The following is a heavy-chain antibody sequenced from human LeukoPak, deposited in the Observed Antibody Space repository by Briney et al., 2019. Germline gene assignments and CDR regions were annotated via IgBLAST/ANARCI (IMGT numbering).Heavy chain of an antibody. J-gene: IGHJ4*02. CDR2: IYHSGST. CDR1: GGSISSSNW. V-gene: IGHV4-4*02. D-gene: IGHD6-13*01. CDR3: ARHVGAYSSQLGY. Sequence: SETLSLTCAVSGGSISSSNWWSWVRQPPGKGLEWIGEIYHSGSTNYNPSLKSRVTISVDTSKNQFSLKLSSVTAADTAVYYCARHVGAYSSQLGYWGQGTLVTVSS.